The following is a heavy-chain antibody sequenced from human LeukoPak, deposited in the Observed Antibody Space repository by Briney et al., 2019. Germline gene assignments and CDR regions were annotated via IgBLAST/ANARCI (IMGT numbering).Heavy chain of an antibody. D-gene: IGHD6-19*01. Sequence: SETLSLTCAVYGGSFSGYYWSWIRQPPGKGLEWIGYIYYIGSTNYNPSLKSRVTISVDTSKNQFSLKLSSVTAADTAVYYCARGRGVAGGAFDIWGQGTMVTVSS. J-gene: IGHJ3*02. CDR1: GGSFSGYY. V-gene: IGHV4-59*12. CDR2: IYYIGST. CDR3: ARGRGVAGGAFDI.